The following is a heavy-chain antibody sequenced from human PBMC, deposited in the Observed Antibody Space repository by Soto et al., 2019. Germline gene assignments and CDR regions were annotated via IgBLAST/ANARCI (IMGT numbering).Heavy chain of an antibody. CDR2: ISSSSSYI. CDR3: ANGIDGYIDDAFDI. D-gene: IGHD1-26*01. Sequence: GGSLRLSCAASGFTFSSYSMNWVRQAPGKGLEWVSSISSSSSYIYYADSVKGRFTISRDNARNSLYLQMNTLRAEDTAVYYCANGIDGYIDDAFDIWGQGTMVTVSS. J-gene: IGHJ3*02. CDR1: GFTFSSYS. V-gene: IGHV3-21*01.